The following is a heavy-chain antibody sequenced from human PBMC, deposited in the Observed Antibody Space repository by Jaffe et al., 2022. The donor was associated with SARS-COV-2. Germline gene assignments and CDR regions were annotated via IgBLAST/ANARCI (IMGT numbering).Heavy chain of an antibody. V-gene: IGHV3-48*03. CDR1: GFTFSSYE. CDR3: ARDAALVYYYYGMDV. CDR2: ISSSGSTI. Sequence: EVQLVESGGGLVQPGGSLRLSCAASGFTFSSYEMNWVRQAPGKGLEWVSYISSSGSTIYYADSVKGRFTISRDNAKNSLYLQMNSLRAEDTAVYYCARDAALVYYYYGMDVWGQGTTVTVSS. J-gene: IGHJ6*02.